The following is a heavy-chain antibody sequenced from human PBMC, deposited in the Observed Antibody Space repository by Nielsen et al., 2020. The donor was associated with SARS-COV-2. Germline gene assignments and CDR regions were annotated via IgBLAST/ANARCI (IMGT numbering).Heavy chain of an antibody. CDR1: GFTFDDYA. V-gene: IGHV3-9*01. CDR3: AKEPTFDWSGQGYGMDV. D-gene: IGHD3-9*01. J-gene: IGHJ6*02. Sequence: GGSLRLSCAASGFTFDDYAMHWVRQAPGKGLEWVSGISWNSGSIGYADSVKGRFTISRDNAKNSLYLQMNSLRAEDTALYYCAKEPTFDWSGQGYGMDVWGQGTTVTVSS. CDR2: ISWNSGSI.